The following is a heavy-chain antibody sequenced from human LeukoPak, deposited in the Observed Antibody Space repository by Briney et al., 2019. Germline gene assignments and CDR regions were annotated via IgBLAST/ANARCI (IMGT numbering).Heavy chain of an antibody. J-gene: IGHJ4*02. V-gene: IGHV3-23*01. CDR2: MSGNGDTT. CDR1: GFTFNNYA. Sequence: QPGVSLRLSCAASGFTFNNYAMSWVRQAPGKGLEWVSAMSGNGDTTYYADSVKGRFTISRDNSKNTLYLQMNSLRAEDTAVYYCARGYVSLGYFDYWGRGTLVTVSS. D-gene: IGHD2-15*01. CDR3: ARGYVSLGYFDY.